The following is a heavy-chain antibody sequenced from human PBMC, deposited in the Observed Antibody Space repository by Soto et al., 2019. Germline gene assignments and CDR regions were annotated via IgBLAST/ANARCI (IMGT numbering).Heavy chain of an antibody. J-gene: IGHJ4*02. CDR3: AKEERTTMFLFES. CDR1: GFTFSRYA. Sequence: EVQLLESGGGLVQPGGGSLRLSCAASGFTFSRYAMSWVRQAPGKGLEWVSGITKSGDITYYADSVKGRFTISRDNSKNTLYLQMNSLRAEDTAIYYCAKEERTTMFLFESWGQGTLVIVSS. D-gene: IGHD4-4*01. CDR2: ITKSGDIT. V-gene: IGHV3-23*01.